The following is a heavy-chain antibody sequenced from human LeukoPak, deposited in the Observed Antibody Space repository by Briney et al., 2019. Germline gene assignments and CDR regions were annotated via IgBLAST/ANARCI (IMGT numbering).Heavy chain of an antibody. Sequence: SETLSLTCAVYGGSFSGYYWSWIRQPPGKGLEWIGEINHSGSTNYNPSLKSRVTISVDTSKNQFSLKLSSVTAVDTAVYYCARGGVTAFDYWGQGTLVTVSS. D-gene: IGHD3-3*01. J-gene: IGHJ4*02. CDR2: INHSGST. CDR3: ARGGVTAFDY. V-gene: IGHV4-34*01. CDR1: GGSFSGYY.